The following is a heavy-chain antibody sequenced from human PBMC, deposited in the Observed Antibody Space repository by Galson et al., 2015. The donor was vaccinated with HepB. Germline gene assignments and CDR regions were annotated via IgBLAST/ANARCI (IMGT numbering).Heavy chain of an antibody. V-gene: IGHV1-69*13. D-gene: IGHD6-13*01. J-gene: IGHJ4*02. Sequence: SVKVSCKASGGTFSSYAISWVRQAPGQGLEWMGGIIPIFGTANYAQKFQGRVTITADESTSTAYMELSSLRSEDTAVYYCAGSPPHPGIAAAGQNYFDYWGQGTLVTVSS. CDR2: IIPIFGTA. CDR1: GGTFSSYA. CDR3: AGSPPHPGIAAAGQNYFDY.